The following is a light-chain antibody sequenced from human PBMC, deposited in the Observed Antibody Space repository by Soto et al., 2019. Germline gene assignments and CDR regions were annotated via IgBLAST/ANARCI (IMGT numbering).Light chain of an antibody. CDR1: QNIASY. Sequence: DIQMTQSPSSLSAFVGDRVTITCRASQNIASYLNWYQQQPGKAPRLLIYAASSLQSGVPSRFSGGGSGTDFTLTTSSLQPEDFATYYCQQSYGTPTTFGQGTRLEIK. CDR2: AAS. V-gene: IGKV1-39*01. CDR3: QQSYGTPTT. J-gene: IGKJ5*01.